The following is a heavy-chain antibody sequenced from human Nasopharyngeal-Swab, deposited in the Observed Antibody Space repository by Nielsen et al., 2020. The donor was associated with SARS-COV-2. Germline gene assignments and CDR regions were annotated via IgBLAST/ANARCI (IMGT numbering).Heavy chain of an antibody. CDR3: TRCGGGCYSGRDY. Sequence: GGSLRLSCAASGFTFSDSAIHWVRQASGKGLEWVGRIRGKGNTYATAYAASVKGRFIIFRDDPTNTAYLQMNSLKTEDTAMYYCTRCGGGCYSGRDYWGQGTLVTVSS. V-gene: IGHV3-73*01. CDR1: GFTFSDSA. J-gene: IGHJ4*02. D-gene: IGHD2-15*01. CDR2: IRGKGNTYAT.